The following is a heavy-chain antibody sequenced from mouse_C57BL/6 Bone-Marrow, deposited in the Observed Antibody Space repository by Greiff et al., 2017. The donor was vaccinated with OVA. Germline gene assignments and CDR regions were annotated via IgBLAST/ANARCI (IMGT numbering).Heavy chain of an antibody. Sequence: DVMLVESGGGLVQPKGSLKLSCAASGFSFNTYAMNWVRQAPGKGLEWVARIRSKSNNYATYYADSVKDRFTISRDDSESMLYLQMNNLKTEDTAMYYCVRYGSSYDYAMDYWGQGTSVTVSS. CDR2: IRSKSNNYAT. J-gene: IGHJ4*01. CDR3: VRYGSSYDYAMDY. V-gene: IGHV10-1*01. CDR1: GFSFNTYA. D-gene: IGHD1-1*01.